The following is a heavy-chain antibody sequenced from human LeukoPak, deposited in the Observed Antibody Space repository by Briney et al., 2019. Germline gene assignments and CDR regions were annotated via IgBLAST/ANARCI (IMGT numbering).Heavy chain of an antibody. CDR3: ARDSGVGGYYYVEYFDS. D-gene: IGHD3-22*01. Sequence: APVTVSCTASGSTFTSYGNSWVRHAPGQGLEWMGWISAYNGNTNYAQKLQGRVTMTTDTSTSTAYMELRSLRSDDTAVYYCARDSGVGGYYYVEYFDSWGQGTLVTVSS. V-gene: IGHV1-18*01. CDR1: GSTFTSYG. CDR2: ISAYNGNT. J-gene: IGHJ4*02.